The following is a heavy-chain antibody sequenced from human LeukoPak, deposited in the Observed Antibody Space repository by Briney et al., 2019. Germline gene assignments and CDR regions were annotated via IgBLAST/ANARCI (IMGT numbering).Heavy chain of an antibody. J-gene: IGHJ5*02. V-gene: IGHV4-34*01. Sequence: SETLSLTCAVYGGSLGSYYWSWIRQPPGKGLEWIGEINHSGSTNYNPSLKSRVTISVDTSKNQFSLKLSSVTAADTAVYYCASDSSGYYHWGQGTLVAVSS. D-gene: IGHD3-22*01. CDR3: ASDSSGYYH. CDR1: GGSLGSYY. CDR2: INHSGST.